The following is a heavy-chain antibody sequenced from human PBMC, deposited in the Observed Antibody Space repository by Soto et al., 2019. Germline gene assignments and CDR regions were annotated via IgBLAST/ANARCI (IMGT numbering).Heavy chain of an antibody. CDR3: ARDSSYYDSSGYYHAIYLNY. V-gene: IGHV4-30-4*01. D-gene: IGHD3-22*01. CDR1: GGSISSGNYY. CDR2: IYYSGST. J-gene: IGHJ4*02. Sequence: SETLSLTCTVSGGSISSGNYYWSWIRQPPGKGLEWIGYIYYSGSTSYNPSLKSRVTISVGTSKNQFSLRLSSVTAADTAVYYCARDSSYYDSSGYYHAIYLNYWGQGTLVTVSS.